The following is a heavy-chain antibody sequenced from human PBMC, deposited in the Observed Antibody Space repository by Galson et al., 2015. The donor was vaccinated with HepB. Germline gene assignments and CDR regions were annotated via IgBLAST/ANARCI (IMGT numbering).Heavy chain of an antibody. CDR3: ARDFTRHGSYYYYYMDV. CDR1: GFTFSSYA. CDR2: ISYDGSNK. V-gene: IGHV3-30-3*01. Sequence: SLRLSCAASGFTFSSYAMHWVRQAPGKGLEWVAVISYDGSNKYYADSVKGRFTISRDNSKNTLYLQMNSLRAEDTAVYYCARDFTRHGSYYYYYMDVWGKGTTVTVSS. D-gene: IGHD1-14*01. J-gene: IGHJ6*03.